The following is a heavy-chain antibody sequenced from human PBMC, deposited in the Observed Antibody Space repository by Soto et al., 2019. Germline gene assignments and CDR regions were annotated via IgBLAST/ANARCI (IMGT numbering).Heavy chain of an antibody. J-gene: IGHJ4*02. CDR2: ISSSSTI. V-gene: IGHV3-48*01. CDR1: GFTFSSYS. CDR3: ARGVSWLVEPYFDY. Sequence: GGSLRLSCAASGFTFSSYSMNWVRQAPGKGLEWVSYISSSSTIYYADSVKGRFTISRDNAKNSLYLQMNSLRAEDTAVYYCARGVSWLVEPYFDYWGQGTLVTVSS. D-gene: IGHD6-19*01.